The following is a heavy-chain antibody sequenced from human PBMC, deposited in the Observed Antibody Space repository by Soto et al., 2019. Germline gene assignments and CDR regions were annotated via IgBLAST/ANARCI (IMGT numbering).Heavy chain of an antibody. CDR3: ARGDRGTIVRGAFYYYYGMDV. D-gene: IGHD3-10*01. V-gene: IGHV4-59*01. CDR1: GGSTSSYY. J-gene: IGHJ6*02. Sequence: SETLSLTCTVSGGSTSSYYCSRIRQPPGKGLASIGYIYYSGRTNYNPSLKSRVTISVDTSKNQFSLKLSSVTAADTAVYFCARGDRGTIVRGAFYYYYGMDVWGQGTRVTSP. CDR2: IYYSGRT.